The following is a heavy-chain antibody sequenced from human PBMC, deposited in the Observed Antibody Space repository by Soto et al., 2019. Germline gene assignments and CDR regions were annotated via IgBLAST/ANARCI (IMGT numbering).Heavy chain of an antibody. V-gene: IGHV5-51*01. D-gene: IGHD6-13*01. J-gene: IGHJ3*02. Sequence: PGESLKISCKGSGYSFTSYWIGWVRQMPGKGLEWMGIIYPGDSDTRYSPSFQGQVTISADKSISTAYLQWSSLKASDTAMYYCESSHTSSWYNDDFDIWGQGTMVTVSS. CDR3: ESSHTSSWYNDDFDI. CDR2: IYPGDSDT. CDR1: GYSFTSYW.